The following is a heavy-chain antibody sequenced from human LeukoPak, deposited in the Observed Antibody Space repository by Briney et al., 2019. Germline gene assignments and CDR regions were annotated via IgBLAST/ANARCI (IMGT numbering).Heavy chain of an antibody. V-gene: IGHV4-4*09. CDR2: IYTSGST. CDR3: ARRVSDGGYFDY. CDR1: GGSISSYY. Sequence: PSETLSLTCTVSGGSISSYYWSWIRQPPGKGLGWIGYIYTSGSTNYNPSLKSRVTISVDTSKNQFSLKLSSVTAADTAVYYCARRVSDGGYFDYWGQGTLVTVSS. D-gene: IGHD3-16*01. J-gene: IGHJ4*02.